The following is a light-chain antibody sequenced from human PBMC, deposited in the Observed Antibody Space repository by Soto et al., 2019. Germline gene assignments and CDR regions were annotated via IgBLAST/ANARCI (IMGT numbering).Light chain of an antibody. V-gene: IGKV3-15*01. CDR1: QSVATN. CDR3: LQDYNFPRT. Sequence: EAVLTQSPATLSVSPGERATLSCRASQSVATNLAWYQQRPGQAPRLLIYGASKRAIGLPARFSGSGSGTEFTLTITSLQPEDLATYYCLQDYNFPRTFGPGNKVDIK. J-gene: IGKJ3*01. CDR2: GAS.